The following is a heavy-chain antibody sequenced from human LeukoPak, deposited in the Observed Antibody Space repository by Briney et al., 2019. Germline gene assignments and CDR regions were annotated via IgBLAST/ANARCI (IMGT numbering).Heavy chain of an antibody. D-gene: IGHD3-10*01. CDR3: ARVLTVRGVIPDY. Sequence: ASVKVSCKASGYTFTGYYMHWVRQAPGQGLEWMGWINPNSGGTNYAQKFQGRVTMTRDTSISTAYMELSRLRSDDTAVYYCARVLTVRGVIPDYRGQGTLVTVSS. CDR1: GYTFTGYY. J-gene: IGHJ4*02. V-gene: IGHV1-2*02. CDR2: INPNSGGT.